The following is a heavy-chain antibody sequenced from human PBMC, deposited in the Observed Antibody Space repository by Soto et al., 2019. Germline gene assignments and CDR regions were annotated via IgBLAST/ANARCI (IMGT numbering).Heavy chain of an antibody. D-gene: IGHD3-9*01. Sequence: GGSLRLSCAASGFLFSRYDMHWVRQTPRKGLEWVSSISTAGDSYYLGSVRGRFTISRENAKNSLYLHMDSLRAGDTAVYYCARARMGHFDWFYGMDVWGQGTTVTVSS. CDR3: ARARMGHFDWFYGMDV. CDR2: ISTAGDS. J-gene: IGHJ6*02. CDR1: GFLFSRYD. V-gene: IGHV3-13*01.